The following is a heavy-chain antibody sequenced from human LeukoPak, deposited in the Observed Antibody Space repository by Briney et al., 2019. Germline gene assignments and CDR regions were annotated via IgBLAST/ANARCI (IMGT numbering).Heavy chain of an antibody. Sequence: GRSLRLACAASGFTFTDYGFHWVRQAPGRGLGWVTFVSDLGTTAFYADSVKGRFTISRDDSGNTLYLQMDSLGTEDTAIYYCAKDRTTSWTFDYLGQGTLVTVSS. CDR2: VSDLGTTA. J-gene: IGHJ4*02. D-gene: IGHD2-2*01. CDR3: AKDRTTSWTFDY. V-gene: IGHV3-30*18. CDR1: GFTFTDYG.